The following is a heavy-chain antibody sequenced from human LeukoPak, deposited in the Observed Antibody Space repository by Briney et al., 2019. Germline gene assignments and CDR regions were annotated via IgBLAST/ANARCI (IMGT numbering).Heavy chain of an antibody. J-gene: IGHJ4*02. CDR2: IYTSGST. V-gene: IGHV4-4*07. CDR3: ASESRGQLGDYSDY. CDR1: GGSISSYY. Sequence: SETLSLTCTVSGGSISSYYWSWIRQPAGKGLEWIGRIYTSGSTNYNPSLKSRVTISVDTSKNQFSLKLSSVTAADTAVYYCASESRGQLGDYSDYWGQGTLVTVSS. D-gene: IGHD6-13*01.